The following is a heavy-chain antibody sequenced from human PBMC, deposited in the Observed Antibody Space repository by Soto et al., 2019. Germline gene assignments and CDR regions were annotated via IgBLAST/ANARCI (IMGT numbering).Heavy chain of an antibody. CDR3: TTDKGVPNPYDNIWYSVAFDF. CDR2: IKSESGGGTT. J-gene: IGHJ4*02. V-gene: IGHV3-15*07. CDR1: GFTFSNIW. Sequence: PGGSLRLSCAASGFTFSNIWMNWVRQAPGKGLEWVSHIKSESGGGTTDYTAPVKGRFTISRDDSKSMVYLQMDSLKTEDTAVYYCTTDKGVPNPYDNIWYSVAFDFWGQGVLVTVSS. D-gene: IGHD6-13*01.